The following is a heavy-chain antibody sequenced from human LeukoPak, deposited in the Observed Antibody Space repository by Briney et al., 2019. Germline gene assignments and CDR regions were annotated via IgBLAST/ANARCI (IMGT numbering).Heavy chain of an antibody. Sequence: GSSVKVSRKASGGTFSSYAISWVRQAPGQGLEWMGGIIPIFGTANYAQKFQGRVTITADKSTSTAYMELSSLRSEDTAVYYCAREVCSSTSCNFDYWGQGTLVTVSS. CDR1: GGTFSSYA. V-gene: IGHV1-69*06. J-gene: IGHJ4*02. CDR2: IIPIFGTA. D-gene: IGHD2-2*01. CDR3: AREVCSSTSCNFDY.